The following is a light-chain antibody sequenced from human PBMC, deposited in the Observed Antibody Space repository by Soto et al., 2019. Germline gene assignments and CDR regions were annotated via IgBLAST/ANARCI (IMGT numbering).Light chain of an antibody. CDR2: NAS. CDR3: QQYNNWPPLT. J-gene: IGKJ4*01. V-gene: IGKV3-15*01. Sequence: EIVMTQSPATLSVSPGERATLSCRASQGIRSSLAWYQHKPGQAPRLLIYNASTRATGIPSRFSGSGSGTEFTLTISSLQSEDFAVYYCQQYNNWPPLTVGGGTKVDSK. CDR1: QGIRSS.